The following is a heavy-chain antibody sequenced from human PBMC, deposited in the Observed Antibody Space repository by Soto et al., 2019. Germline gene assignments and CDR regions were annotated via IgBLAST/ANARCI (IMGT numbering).Heavy chain of an antibody. CDR2: ISSGGDNT. J-gene: IGHJ4*02. CDR3: ARCLAGEYGQDS. CDR1: GFTFSSYW. V-gene: IGHV3-74*01. Sequence: EVQLVESGGVLVQPGGSLRLSCEASGFTFSSYWMHWVRQVPGKGLVWVSRISSGGDNTYYGDSVKGRFTIARDNAKNRLYVEMNRLRADDMAVYFCARCLAGEYGQDSWGQGTLVTVSS. D-gene: IGHD4-17*01.